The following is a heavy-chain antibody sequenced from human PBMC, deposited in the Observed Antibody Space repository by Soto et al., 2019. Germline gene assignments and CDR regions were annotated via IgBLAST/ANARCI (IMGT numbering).Heavy chain of an antibody. CDR3: VIFGQQWPVSLLDY. Sequence: EVPLLESGGGLVQPGGSLRLSCAASGFTFSSYAMSWVRQAPGKGLEWVSAISGSGGSTYYADSVKRRFTISRDNSMNMLYLQMNSLRAEDTGVHYCVIFGQQWPVSLLDYWGQGTLVTVSS. J-gene: IGHJ4*02. CDR2: ISGSGGST. CDR1: GFTFSSYA. D-gene: IGHD6-19*01. V-gene: IGHV3-23*01.